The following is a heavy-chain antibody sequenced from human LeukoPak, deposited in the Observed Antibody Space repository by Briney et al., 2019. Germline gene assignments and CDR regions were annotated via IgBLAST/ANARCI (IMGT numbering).Heavy chain of an antibody. V-gene: IGHV1-46*01. CDR3: ARDMVRGVIVGNFDY. Sequence: GASVKVSCKASGYTFTSYYMHWVRQAPGQGLEWMGIINPSGGSTSYAQKFQGRVTMTRDTSASTAYMELSSLRSEDTAVYYCARDMVRGVIVGNFDYWGQGTLVTVSS. CDR2: INPSGGST. CDR1: GYTFTSYY. J-gene: IGHJ4*02. D-gene: IGHD3-10*01.